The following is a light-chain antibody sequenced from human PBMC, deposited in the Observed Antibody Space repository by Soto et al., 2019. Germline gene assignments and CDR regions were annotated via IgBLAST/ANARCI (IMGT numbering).Light chain of an antibody. J-gene: IGKJ5*01. V-gene: IGKV3-20*01. CDR2: GAS. CDR1: QSVGGSF. CDR3: QQYARSTT. Sequence: EIVLTQSPGTLSSSPGERVTLSCRASQSVGGSFLAWYHQKPGQALRLLMSGASSRASGIPNRFSGSGSGTDFTLTIRRLEPEDFGIYYCQQYARSTTFGQGTRLEIK.